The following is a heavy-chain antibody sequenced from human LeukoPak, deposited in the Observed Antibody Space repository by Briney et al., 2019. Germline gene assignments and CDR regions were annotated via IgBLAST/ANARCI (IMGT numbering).Heavy chain of an antibody. J-gene: IGHJ4*02. CDR1: GFTFSSYA. CDR3: AKLSGDCSSTGCYPY. D-gene: IGHD2-2*01. V-gene: IGHV3-23*01. Sequence: GGSLRLSCAVSGFTFSSYAMSWVRQAPGKGLEWVSSTSVTDGTTDYADSVKGRFTISRDSSKTTLYLQMNSLRAEDTAVYYCAKLSGDCSSTGCYPYWGQGTLVTVSS. CDR2: TSVTDGTT.